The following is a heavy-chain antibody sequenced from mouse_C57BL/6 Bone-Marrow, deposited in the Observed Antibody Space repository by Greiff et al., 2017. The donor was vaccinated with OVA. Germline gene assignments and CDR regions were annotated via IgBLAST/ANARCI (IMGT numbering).Heavy chain of an antibody. D-gene: IGHD2-2*01. J-gene: IGHJ1*03. Sequence: EVKLVESGEGLVKPGGSLKLSCAASGFTFSSYAMSWFRQTPEKRLEWVAYISSGGDYIYYADTVKGRFTITRDNAKNTLYLQMSRLKSEDTAMYYCARQRGMVTRYFDVWGTGTTVTVSS. CDR2: ISSGGDYI. CDR3: ARQRGMVTRYFDV. CDR1: GFTFSSYA. V-gene: IGHV5S21*01.